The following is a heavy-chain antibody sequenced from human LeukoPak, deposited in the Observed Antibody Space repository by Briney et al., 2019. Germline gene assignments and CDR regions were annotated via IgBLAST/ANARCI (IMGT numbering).Heavy chain of an antibody. CDR3: TRDQTPYY. J-gene: IGHJ4*02. V-gene: IGHV3-49*04. CDR2: IRSKAYGGTT. CDR1: GFTVSDNS. Sequence: GGSLRLSCTVSGFTVSDNSMSWVRQAPGKGLEWVGFIRSKAYGGTTEYAASVKGRFTISRDDSKSIAYLQMNSLKTEDTAVYYCTRDQTPYYWGQGTLVTVSS.